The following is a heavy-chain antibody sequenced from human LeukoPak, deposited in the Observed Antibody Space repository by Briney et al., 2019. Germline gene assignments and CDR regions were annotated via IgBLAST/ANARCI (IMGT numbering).Heavy chain of an antibody. CDR2: INHSGST. V-gene: IGHV4-34*01. J-gene: IGHJ6*03. D-gene: IGHD1-26*01. Sequence: SETLSLTCTVSGGSISSYYWSWIRQPPGKGLEWIGEINHSGSTNYNPSLKSQVTISVDTSKNQFSLKLNSVTAADTAVYYCARGTQGSYYYYYYMDVWGKGTTVTVSS. CDR3: ARGTQGSYYYYYYMDV. CDR1: GGSISSYY.